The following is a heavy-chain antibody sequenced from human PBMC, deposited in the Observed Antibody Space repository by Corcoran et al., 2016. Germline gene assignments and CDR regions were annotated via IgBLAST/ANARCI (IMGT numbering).Heavy chain of an antibody. V-gene: IGHV3-15*01. D-gene: IGHD2-2*02. CDR1: GFTFSNAW. Sequence: EVQLVESGGGLVKPGGSLRLSCAASGFTFSNAWMSWVRQAPGKGLEWVGRIKSKTDGGTTDYAAPGKGRFTISRDESKNTLYLQMNSLKTEDTAVYYCTSIVGVPAAIRGLGWFDPWGQGTLVTVSS. CDR2: IKSKTDGGTT. CDR3: TSIVGVPAAIRGLGWFDP. J-gene: IGHJ5*02.